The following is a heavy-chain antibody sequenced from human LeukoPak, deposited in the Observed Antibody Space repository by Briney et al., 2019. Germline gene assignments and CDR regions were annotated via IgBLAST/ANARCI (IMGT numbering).Heavy chain of an antibody. Sequence: ASETLSLTCTVSGGSISSYYWSWIRQPPGKGLEWIGYIYYSGSTNYNPSLKSRVTISVDTSKNQFSLRLSSVTAADTAVYYCARASYSYDINGWVPFDYWGQGTLVTVSS. CDR3: ARASYSYDINGWVPFDY. CDR2: IYYSGST. V-gene: IGHV4-59*08. J-gene: IGHJ4*02. D-gene: IGHD3-22*01. CDR1: GGSISSYY.